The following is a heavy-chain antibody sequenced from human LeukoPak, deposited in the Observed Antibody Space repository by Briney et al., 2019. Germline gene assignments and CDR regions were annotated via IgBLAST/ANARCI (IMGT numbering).Heavy chain of an antibody. CDR2: IYYSGST. CDR1: GGSISSYY. V-gene: IGHV4-59*01. J-gene: IGHJ3*02. D-gene: IGHD2-2*01. Sequence: SETLSLTCTVSGGSISSYYWSWIRQPPGKGLEWIGYIYYSGSTNYNPSLKSRVTISVDTSKNQFSLKLSSVTAADTAVYYCAKSDVVVPAARRVWGAFDIWGQGTMVTVSS. CDR3: AKSDVVVPAARRVWGAFDI.